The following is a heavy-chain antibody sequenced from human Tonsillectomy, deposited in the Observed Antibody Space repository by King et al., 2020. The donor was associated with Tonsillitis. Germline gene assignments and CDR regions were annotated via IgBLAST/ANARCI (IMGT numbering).Heavy chain of an antibody. CDR1: GFTFSSYG. J-gene: IGHJ4*02. CDR2: ISYDGSNK. V-gene: IGHV3-30*03. Sequence: VQLVESGGGVVQPGRSLTLSCAASGFTFSSYGMHWVRQAPGKGLEWVAVISYDGSNKFYADSVKGRFTISRDNSKNTLYLQMNTLRAEDTAVYYCAIGGAGLNSSGWDFDYWGQGTLVIVSS. D-gene: IGHD6-19*01. CDR3: AIGGAGLNSSGWDFDY.